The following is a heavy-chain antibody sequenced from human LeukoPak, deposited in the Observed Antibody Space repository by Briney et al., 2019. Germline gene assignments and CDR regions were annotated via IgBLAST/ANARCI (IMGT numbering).Heavy chain of an antibody. D-gene: IGHD1-1*01. Sequence: SATLSPTRALYAPSSSGYYTGSVSQPPGRGREWSGEVNNSGSTNYNPSLKSRRTISVDTSKKQFSLKLSSASAADTAVDYCAGSQTRPDDDYYYMDVWGKGTTVTVSS. J-gene: IGHJ6*03. V-gene: IGHV4-34*01. CDR3: AGSQTRPDDDYYYMDV. CDR2: VNNSGST. CDR1: APSSSGYY.